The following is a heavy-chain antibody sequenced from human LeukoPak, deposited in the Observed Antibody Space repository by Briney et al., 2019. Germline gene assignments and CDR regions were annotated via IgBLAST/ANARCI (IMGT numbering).Heavy chain of an antibody. CDR2: IRSKAYGGTT. CDR3: TRDRYSSSWPIDY. V-gene: IGHV3-49*04. J-gene: IGHJ4*02. Sequence: GGSLRLSCTASGFTFGDYAMSWVRQAPGKGLEWVGFIRSKAYGGTTEYAASVKGRFTISRDDSKSIAYLQMNSLKTEDTAEYYCTRDRYSSSWPIDYWGQGTLVTVSS. CDR1: GFTFGDYA. D-gene: IGHD6-13*01.